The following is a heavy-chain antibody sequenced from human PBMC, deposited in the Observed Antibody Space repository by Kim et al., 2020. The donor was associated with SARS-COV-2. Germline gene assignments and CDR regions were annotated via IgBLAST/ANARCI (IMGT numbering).Heavy chain of an antibody. V-gene: IGHV3-33*05. Sequence: GGSLRLSCAASGFTFSSYGMHWVRQAPGKGLEWVAVISYDGSNKYYPDSVKGRFTISRDNSKNTLYLQMNSLRAEDTAVYYCARDDQRLSYPLEIDYWGQGTLVTVSS. J-gene: IGHJ4*02. CDR1: GFTFSSYG. D-gene: IGHD3-16*02. CDR3: ARDDQRLSYPLEIDY. CDR2: ISYDGSNK.